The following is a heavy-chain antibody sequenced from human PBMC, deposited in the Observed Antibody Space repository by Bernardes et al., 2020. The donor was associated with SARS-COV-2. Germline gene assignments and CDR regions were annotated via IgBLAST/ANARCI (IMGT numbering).Heavy chain of an antibody. Sequence: GGSLRLSCAASGFTFSSYAMHWVRQAPGKGLEWVAVISYDGSNKYYADSVKGRFTISRDNSKNTLYLQMNSLRAEDTAVYYCARDDLHLVRGGHFDYWGQGTLVTVSS. CDR1: GFTFSSYA. V-gene: IGHV3-30*04. J-gene: IGHJ4*02. D-gene: IGHD3-10*01. CDR2: ISYDGSNK. CDR3: ARDDLHLVRGGHFDY.